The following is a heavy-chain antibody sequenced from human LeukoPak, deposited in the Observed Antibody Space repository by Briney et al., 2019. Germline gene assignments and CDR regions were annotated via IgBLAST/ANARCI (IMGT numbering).Heavy chain of an antibody. CDR1: GYTFTSYD. V-gene: IGHV1-8*01. J-gene: IGHJ4*02. CDR2: MNPNSGNT. Sequence: ASVKVSCKAPGYTFTSYDINWVRQATGQGLEWMGWMNPNSGNTGYAQKFQGRVAMTRNTSISTAYMELSSLRSEDTAVYYCARATSSKEFDYWGQGTLVTVSS. CDR3: ARATSSKEFDY.